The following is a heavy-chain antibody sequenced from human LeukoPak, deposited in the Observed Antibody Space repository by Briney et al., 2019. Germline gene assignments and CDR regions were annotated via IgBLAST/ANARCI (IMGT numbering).Heavy chain of an antibody. J-gene: IGHJ6*03. CDR1: GFTFSDYA. CDR2: ISYDGSNE. V-gene: IGHV3-30*01. CDR3: ARANTGMVRGYYYYMDV. D-gene: IGHD5-18*01. Sequence: GGSLRLSCAASGFTFSDYALHWVRQAPGKGLEWVAVISYDGSNEYYADSVEGRFTISRDNSKKTLYLQMNSLRAEDTAVYYCARANTGMVRGYYYYMDVWGKGTTVTVSS.